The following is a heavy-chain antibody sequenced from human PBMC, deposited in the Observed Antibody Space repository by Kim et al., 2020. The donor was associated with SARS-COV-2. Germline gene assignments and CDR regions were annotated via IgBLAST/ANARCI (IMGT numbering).Heavy chain of an antibody. Sequence: SVKGRFTLTRDNSKNTLYLQMNSLRAEDTAVYYCAREGGYYATFYYGMDVWGQGTTVTVSS. V-gene: IGHV3-30*07. D-gene: IGHD3-3*01. J-gene: IGHJ6*02. CDR3: AREGGYYATFYYGMDV.